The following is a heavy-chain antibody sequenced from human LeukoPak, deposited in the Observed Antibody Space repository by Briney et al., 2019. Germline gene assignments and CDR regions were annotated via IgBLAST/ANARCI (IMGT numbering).Heavy chain of an antibody. J-gene: IGHJ4*02. CDR1: GYTFTKYG. V-gene: IGHV1-18*01. CDR2: ISTYNGNT. Sequence: ASVKVSCKASGYTFTKYGITWVRQAPGQGLEWMGWISTYNGNTNYAQKFQGRVTMTTDTSTSTAYMELRSLRSDDTAVYYCARSAPGGGWYEKYYFDYWGQGTLVTVSS. CDR3: ARSAPGGGWYEKYYFDY. D-gene: IGHD6-19*01.